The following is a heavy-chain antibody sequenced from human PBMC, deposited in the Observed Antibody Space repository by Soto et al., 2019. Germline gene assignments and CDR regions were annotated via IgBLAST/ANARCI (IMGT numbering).Heavy chain of an antibody. J-gene: IGHJ2*01. V-gene: IGHV3-21*01. CDR2: ISSSSSYI. CDR1: GFTFSSYS. Sequence: EVQLVESGGGLVKPGGSLRLSCAASGFTFSSYSMNWVRQAPGKGLEWVSSISSSSSYIYYADSVKGRFTISRDNAKNSLYLQMNSLRAEDTAVYYCARGDYDFWSGRRYFALWGRGTLVTVSS. D-gene: IGHD3-3*01. CDR3: ARGDYDFWSGRRYFAL.